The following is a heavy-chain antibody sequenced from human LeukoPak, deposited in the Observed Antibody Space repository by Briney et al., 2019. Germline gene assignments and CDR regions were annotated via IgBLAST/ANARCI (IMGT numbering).Heavy chain of an antibody. CDR3: ARHGVKQWLPYYYYGMDV. V-gene: IGHV4-39*01. D-gene: IGHD6-19*01. CDR2: IYYSGST. J-gene: IGHJ6*02. CDR1: GGSISSSSYD. Sequence: SETLSLTCTVSGGSISSSSYDWGWIRQPPGKGLEWIGSIYYSGSTYYNPSLKSRVTISVDTSKNQFSLKLSSVTAADTAVYYCARHGVKQWLPYYYYGMDVWGQGTTVTVSS.